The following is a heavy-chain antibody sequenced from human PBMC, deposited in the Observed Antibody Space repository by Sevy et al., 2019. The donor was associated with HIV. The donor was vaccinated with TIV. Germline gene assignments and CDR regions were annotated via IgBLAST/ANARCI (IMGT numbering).Heavy chain of an antibody. CDR2: INHSGST. CDR3: ARARGMTTVTTTKYNWFDP. Sequence: SETLSLTCAVYGGSFSGYYWSWIRQPPGKGLEWIGEINHSGSTNYNPSLKSRVTISVDTSKNQFSLKLSSVTAADTAAYYWARARGMTTVTTTKYNWFDPWGQGTLVTVSS. V-gene: IGHV4-34*01. CDR1: GGSFSGYY. D-gene: IGHD4-4*01. J-gene: IGHJ5*02.